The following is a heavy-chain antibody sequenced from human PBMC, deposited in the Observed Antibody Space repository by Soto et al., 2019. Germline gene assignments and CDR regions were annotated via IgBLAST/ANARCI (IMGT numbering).Heavy chain of an antibody. V-gene: IGHV3-23*01. CDR1: GFTFRDHA. D-gene: IGHD3-22*01. J-gene: IGHJ5*02. Sequence: GGSLRLSCVGSGFTFRDHAMRWVRQAPGRGLEWVSAISANGASIQHADSVKGRFSVSRDNAKNTVYLQMDNLRTEDSAVYYCAKDRYYDTPGWFDPWGQGSRLTVSS. CDR2: ISANGASI. CDR3: AKDRYYDTPGWFDP.